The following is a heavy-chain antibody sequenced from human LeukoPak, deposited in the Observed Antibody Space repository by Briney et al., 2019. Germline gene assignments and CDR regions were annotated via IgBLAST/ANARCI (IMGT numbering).Heavy chain of an antibody. CDR3: ARDILGKGRASGRAFDI. CDR2: IYYSGST. CDR1: GGSISSYY. D-gene: IGHD3-10*01. Sequence: SETLSLTCTVSGGSISSYYWSWLRQPPGKGLEWIGYIYYSGSTNYNPSLKSRVTISVDTSKNQFSLKLSSVTAADTAVYYCARDILGKGRASGRAFDIWGQGTMVTVSS. V-gene: IGHV4-59*01. J-gene: IGHJ3*02.